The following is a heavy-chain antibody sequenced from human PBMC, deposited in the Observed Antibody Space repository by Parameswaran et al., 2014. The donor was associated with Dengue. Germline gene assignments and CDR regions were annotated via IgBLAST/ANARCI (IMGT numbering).Heavy chain of an antibody. V-gene: IGHV2-70*11. D-gene: IGHD2-15*01. CDR3: TRSPDCTGGSSLADY. J-gene: IGHJ4*02. Sequence: PGKALEWLARIDWDDDKYYSTSLKTRLTISKDTSKTQVILTMTNLDPVDTATYYCTRSPDCTGGSSLADYWGQGTLVTVSS. CDR2: IDWDDDK.